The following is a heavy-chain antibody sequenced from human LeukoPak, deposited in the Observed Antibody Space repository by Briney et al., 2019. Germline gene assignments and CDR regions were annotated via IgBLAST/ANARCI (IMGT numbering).Heavy chain of an antibody. CDR1: GYTFTSYG. D-gene: IGHD5-12*01. CDR2: ISAYNGNT. Sequence: ASVKVSCKASGYTFTSYGISWVRQAPGQGLEWMGWISAYNGNTNYAQKLQGGVTMTTDTSTSTAYMELRSLRSDDTAVYYCARGPPSGEWLRFDFDYWGQGTLVTVSS. J-gene: IGHJ4*02. CDR3: ARGPPSGEWLRFDFDY. V-gene: IGHV1-18*01.